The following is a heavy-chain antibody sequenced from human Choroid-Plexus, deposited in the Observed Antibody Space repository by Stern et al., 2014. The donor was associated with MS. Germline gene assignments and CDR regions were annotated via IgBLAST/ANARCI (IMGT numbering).Heavy chain of an antibody. CDR3: ARDQRGITIFGVVTDYYYLGMDV. D-gene: IGHD3-3*01. CDR1: GYIFTGYY. V-gene: IGHV1-2*02. J-gene: IGHJ6*02. Sequence: MQLVESGAEVKKPGASVKVSCKTSGYIFTGYYIHWVRQAPGQGLEWMAGINPKTGGTKYAQKFQGRVTMSRDTSISTAYVELSSLTSDDTAVYYCARDQRGITIFGVVTDYYYLGMDVWGQGTTVTVSS. CDR2: INPKTGGT.